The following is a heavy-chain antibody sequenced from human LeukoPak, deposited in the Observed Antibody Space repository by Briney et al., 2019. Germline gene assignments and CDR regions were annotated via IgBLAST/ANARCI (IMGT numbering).Heavy chain of an antibody. D-gene: IGHD2-21*02. CDR3: VRGERCGGDCSSLQQ. Sequence: PSETLSLTCSVSGVSMTSSYWSWIRQPPGKGLEWIGYIYYTGVINYHPSLTGRVTISLDTSMSQFALTLTSMTAADTAVYYCVRGERCGGDCSSLQQWGQGTLVSVSS. CDR1: GVSMTSSY. CDR2: IYYTGVI. V-gene: IGHV4-59*01. J-gene: IGHJ1*01.